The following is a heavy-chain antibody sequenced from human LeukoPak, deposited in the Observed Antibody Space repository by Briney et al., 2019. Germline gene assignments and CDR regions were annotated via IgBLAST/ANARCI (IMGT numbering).Heavy chain of an antibody. Sequence: ASVKVSCKASGYTFTSYDINWVRQATGQGLEWMGWMNPNSGNTGYAQKFQGRVTMTRNTSISTAYMELSSLRSEGTAVYYCARASLDVDTAMVYYYYGMGVWGQGTTVTVSS. J-gene: IGHJ6*02. D-gene: IGHD5-18*01. CDR2: MNPNSGNT. V-gene: IGHV1-8*01. CDR1: GYTFTSYD. CDR3: ARASLDVDTAMVYYYYGMGV.